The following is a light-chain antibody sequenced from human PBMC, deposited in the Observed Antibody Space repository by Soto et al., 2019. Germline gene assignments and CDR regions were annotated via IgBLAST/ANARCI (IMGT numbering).Light chain of an antibody. CDR1: QSVLSSSNNRNY. CDR2: WAS. Sequence: DIVMTQSPDSLAVSLGERATINCKSSQSVLSSSNNRNYLAWYQQKPGQPPTLLIYWASTRESGVPDQFSGSGSGTDFTLTISSLQAEDVAVYYCQQYYSTPFTFGPGTKVDIK. CDR3: QQYYSTPFT. J-gene: IGKJ3*01. V-gene: IGKV4-1*01.